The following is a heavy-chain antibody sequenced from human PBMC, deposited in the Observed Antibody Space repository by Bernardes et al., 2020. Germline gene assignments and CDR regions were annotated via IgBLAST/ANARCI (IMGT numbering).Heavy chain of an antibody. CDR2: INYSGLT. V-gene: IGHV4-59*01. D-gene: IGHD5-18*01. Sequence: SETLSLTCTVSGDSIRNFYWNWIRQPPGKGLEWIGYINYSGLTNYSPSLKSRLTMSLDTSGNQFSLKLSSVTAADTAVYYCASGGSAMVAFDSWGQGILVTVSS. J-gene: IGHJ4*02. CDR3: ASGGSAMVAFDS. CDR1: GDSIRNFY.